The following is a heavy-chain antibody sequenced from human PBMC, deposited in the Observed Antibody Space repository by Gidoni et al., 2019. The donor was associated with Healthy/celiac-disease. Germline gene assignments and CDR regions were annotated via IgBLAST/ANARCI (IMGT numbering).Heavy chain of an antibody. CDR1: GFTFSSYS. V-gene: IGHV3-21*01. CDR2: ISSSSSYI. D-gene: IGHD2-21*02. Sequence: EVQLVESGGGLVKPEGSLRLSCAASGFTFSSYSMNWVRQAPGKGLEWVSSISSSSSYIYYADSVKGRFTISRDNAKNSLYLQMNSLRAEDTAVYYCARMVVTAIFSYFDYWGQGTLVTVSS. J-gene: IGHJ4*02. CDR3: ARMVVTAIFSYFDY.